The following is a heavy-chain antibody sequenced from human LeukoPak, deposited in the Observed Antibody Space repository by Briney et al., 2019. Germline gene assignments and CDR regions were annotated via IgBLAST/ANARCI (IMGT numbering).Heavy chain of an antibody. Sequence: PSETLSLTCSVSGGSLCTYYLSWIRQPAREGLGWIGRIKNSGNTNYNPSLESRVTLSLDTSKNQFSLNLSSVTAADTAVYYCAREGSSSGWRPFDIWGQGTVVTVSS. V-gene: IGHV4-4*07. D-gene: IGHD6-19*01. CDR3: AREGSSSGWRPFDI. CDR2: IKNSGNT. J-gene: IGHJ3*02. CDR1: GGSLCTYY.